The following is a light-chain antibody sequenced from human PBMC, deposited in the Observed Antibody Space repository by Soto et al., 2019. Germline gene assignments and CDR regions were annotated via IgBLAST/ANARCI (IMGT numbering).Light chain of an antibody. CDR1: QSITNY. CDR3: QQSDSYPYT. J-gene: IGKJ2*01. CDR2: AAS. V-gene: IGKV1-39*01. Sequence: DIQMTQSPSSLSVSVGDRVTITCRASQSITNYLNWYQQKPGKAPKLLVYAASSLQSGVPSRFGGNGSGTDFTLTISSLQPEDFASYYCQQSDSYPYTFGQGTKLEIK.